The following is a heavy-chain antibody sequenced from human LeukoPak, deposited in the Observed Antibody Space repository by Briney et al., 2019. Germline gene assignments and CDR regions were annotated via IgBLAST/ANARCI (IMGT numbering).Heavy chain of an antibody. D-gene: IGHD3-10*01. CDR1: GFTFSSYW. Sequence: GGSLRLSCAASGFTFSSYWMSWVRQAPGKGLEWVANIKQDGSEKYYVDSVKGRFTISRDNAKNSLYLQMNSLRAEDTAVYYCARGLWFGDYYYYMDVWGKGTTVTISS. CDR2: IKQDGSEK. V-gene: IGHV3-7*04. CDR3: ARGLWFGDYYYYMDV. J-gene: IGHJ6*03.